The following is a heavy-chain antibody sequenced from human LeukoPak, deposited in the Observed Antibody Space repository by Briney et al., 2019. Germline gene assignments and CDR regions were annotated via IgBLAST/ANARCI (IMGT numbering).Heavy chain of an antibody. Sequence: ASVKVSCKASGYTFTSYYMHWVRQAPGQGLEWMGIINPSGGSTSYAQKFQGRVTMTRDTSTSTVYMELSSLRSEDTAVYYCARAYGYYYDSSGYSDYWGQGTLVTVSS. CDR3: ARAYGYYYDSSGYSDY. CDR1: GYTFTSYY. V-gene: IGHV1-46*01. CDR2: INPSGGST. J-gene: IGHJ4*02. D-gene: IGHD3-22*01.